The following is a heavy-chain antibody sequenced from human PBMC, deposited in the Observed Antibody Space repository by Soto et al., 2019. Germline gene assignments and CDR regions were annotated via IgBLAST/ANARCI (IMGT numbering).Heavy chain of an antibody. J-gene: IGHJ5*02. Sequence: QVQLVQSGAEVKKPGASVKVSCTTSGYTFTSYYIHWVRQAPGQVLGWMGIIDPSSGTTSYAQRFQGRVTMTRDTSTSTVYMALSSLRSEDTGLVYCATDIQVMYSSGSLIWFDPWGQGTLVTVS. CDR2: IDPSSGTT. CDR1: GYTFTSYY. V-gene: IGHV1-46*01. CDR3: ATDIQVMYSSGSLIWFDP. D-gene: IGHD3-10*01.